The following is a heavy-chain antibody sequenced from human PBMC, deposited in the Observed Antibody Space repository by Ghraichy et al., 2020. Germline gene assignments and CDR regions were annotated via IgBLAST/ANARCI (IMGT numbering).Heavy chain of an antibody. Sequence: ASVKVSCKASGYIFRSYGISWVRQAPGQGLEWMGWISAYNGNTDYAEKLRGRVTMTTDTSTSTAYMEVRSLTSEDTAVYYCAREARGYTYGYEGGYYWGQGTLVTVSS. J-gene: IGHJ4*02. CDR1: GYIFRSYG. V-gene: IGHV1-18*01. CDR3: AREARGYTYGYEGGYY. CDR2: ISAYNGNT. D-gene: IGHD5-18*01.